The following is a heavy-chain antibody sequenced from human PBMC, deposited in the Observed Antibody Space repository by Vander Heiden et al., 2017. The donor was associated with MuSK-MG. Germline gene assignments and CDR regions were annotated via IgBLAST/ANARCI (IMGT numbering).Heavy chain of an antibody. J-gene: IGHJ4*01. CDR1: GFSASTSGLG. D-gene: IGHD5-12*01. CDR2: IYWDDDK. Sequence: QTTLKESGPTLVKPTQTLMLTCTFTGFSASTSGLGVGCIRQPAGKALVWLALIYWDDDKRYSPSLKSRLTITKDTSKTPVVLTMTNMDPVATATYFCAHSRFPVATGRYAYYFDYWGHGTLVTVSS. CDR3: AHSRFPVATGRYAYYFDY. V-gene: IGHV2-5*02.